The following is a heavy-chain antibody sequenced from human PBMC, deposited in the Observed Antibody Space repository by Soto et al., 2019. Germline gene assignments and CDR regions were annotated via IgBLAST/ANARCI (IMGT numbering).Heavy chain of an antibody. D-gene: IGHD2-21*01. Sequence: PSETLSLTSTVSGGSISSSSYYWGWIRQPPGKGLEWIGSINYSGSTYYNPSLKSRVTISVDTSKNQFSLKLNSLTAADTAVYFCARASIQGHQIVGIPPTSQTLDSWGQGTLVTVSS. V-gene: IGHV4-39*01. CDR1: GGSISSSSYY. J-gene: IGHJ4*02. CDR2: INYSGST. CDR3: ARASIQGHQIVGIPPTSQTLDS.